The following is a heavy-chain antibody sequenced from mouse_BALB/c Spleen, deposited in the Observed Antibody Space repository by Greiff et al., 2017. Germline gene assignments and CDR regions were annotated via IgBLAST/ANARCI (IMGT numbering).Heavy chain of an antibody. D-gene: IGHD1-1*01. J-gene: IGHJ4*01. CDR2: ISYSGST. CDR1: GYSITSDYA. CDR3: ARRYYEGENYYAMDY. V-gene: IGHV3-2*02. Sequence: VQLKESGPGLVKPSQSLSLTCTVTGYSITSDYAWNWIRQFPGNKLEWMGYISYSGSTSYNPSLKSRISITRDTSKNQFFLQLNSVTTEDTATYYCARRYYEGENYYAMDYWGQGTSVTVSS.